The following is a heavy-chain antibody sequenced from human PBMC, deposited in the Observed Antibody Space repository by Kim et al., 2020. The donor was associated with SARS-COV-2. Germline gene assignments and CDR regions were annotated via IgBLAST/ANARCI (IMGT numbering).Heavy chain of an antibody. CDR1: GFTFSSYA. D-gene: IGHD6-19*01. CDR3: AKYPRVAGTSDY. Sequence: GGSLRLSCAASGFTFSSYAMSWVRQAPGKGLEWVSAISGSGGSTYYADSVKGRFTISRDNSKNTLYLQMNSLRADDTAVYYCAKYPRVAGTSDYWGQGTLVTVSS. CDR2: ISGSGGST. V-gene: IGHV3-23*01. J-gene: IGHJ4*02.